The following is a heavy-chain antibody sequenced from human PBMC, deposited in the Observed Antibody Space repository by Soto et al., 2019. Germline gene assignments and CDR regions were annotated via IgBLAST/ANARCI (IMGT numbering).Heavy chain of an antibody. J-gene: IGHJ4*02. CDR1: GDSISRYY. D-gene: IGHD6-13*01. Sequence: SETLSLTCAVSGDSISRYYWSWNRQPPGKRLEWIGYIFYSGSTNYNPSLKSRVTISVDTSKNQFSLKLSSVTAADTAVYYYARRYSSSSDYWGQGTLVPVSS. V-gene: IGHV4-59*08. CDR2: IFYSGST. CDR3: ARRYSSSSDY.